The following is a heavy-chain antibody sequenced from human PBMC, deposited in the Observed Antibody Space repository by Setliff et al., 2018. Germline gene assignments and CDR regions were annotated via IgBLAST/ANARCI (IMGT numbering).Heavy chain of an antibody. Sequence: GGSLRLSCAASGFTFSSYWMSWVRQAPGRGLEWVATITQGGSEKFYADSVKGRFTISRDNSKNTLYLQMNSLRPEDTAVYYCARTCSGSGCYAGLESWGQGTPVTVSS. CDR1: GFTFSSYW. CDR2: ITQGGSEK. J-gene: IGHJ4*02. CDR3: ARTCSGSGCYAGLES. V-gene: IGHV3-7*01. D-gene: IGHD2-15*01.